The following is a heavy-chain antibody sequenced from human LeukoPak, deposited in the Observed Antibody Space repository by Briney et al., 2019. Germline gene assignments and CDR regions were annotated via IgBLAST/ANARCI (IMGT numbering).Heavy chain of an antibody. V-gene: IGHV3-23*01. D-gene: IGHD3-9*01. CDR3: ANGLRYSDY. CDR2: ISGSGGST. CDR1: GFTFSSYA. Sequence: GGSLRLSCAASGFTFSSYAMNWVGQAPGKGLEWVSAISGSGGSTNYADSVKGRFTISRDNSKNTLYPQMNSLRAEDTAVYYCANGLRYSDYWGQGTLVTVSS. J-gene: IGHJ4*02.